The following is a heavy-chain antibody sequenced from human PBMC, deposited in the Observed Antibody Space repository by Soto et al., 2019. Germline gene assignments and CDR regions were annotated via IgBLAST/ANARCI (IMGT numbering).Heavy chain of an antibody. D-gene: IGHD3-9*01. CDR2: ISSSSSTI. CDR3: ASARYFDWLFPYYFDY. V-gene: IGHV3-48*01. CDR1: GFTFSSYS. J-gene: IGHJ4*02. Sequence: GGSLRLSCAASGFTFSSYSMNWVRQAPGKGLEWVSYISSSSSTIYYADSVKGRFTISRDNAKNSLYLQMNSLRAEDTAVYYCASARYFDWLFPYYFDYWGQGTLVTVSS.